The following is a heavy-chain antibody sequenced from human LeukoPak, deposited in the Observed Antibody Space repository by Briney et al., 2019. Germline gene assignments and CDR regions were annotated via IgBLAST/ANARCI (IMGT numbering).Heavy chain of an antibody. Sequence: PSETLSLTCTVSGGSVSDYYWSWIRQSPGKGLEWIGYIYYTETSYNPSLKSRVTISADTSKKQFSLKLSSVTAADTAVYYCARVSSSWYQDWYFDLWGRGTLVTVSS. J-gene: IGHJ2*01. CDR3: ARVSSSWYQDWYFDL. D-gene: IGHD6-13*01. V-gene: IGHV4-59*02. CDR2: IYYTET. CDR1: GGSVSDYY.